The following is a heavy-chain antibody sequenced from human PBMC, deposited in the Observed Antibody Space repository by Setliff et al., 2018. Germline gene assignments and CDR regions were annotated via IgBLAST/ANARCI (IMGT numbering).Heavy chain of an antibody. CDR3: ERLVRYCTATACQRTSGDDL. J-gene: IGHJ5*02. Sequence: ASVKVSCQASGYTFSDYGVSWVRQAPGQGLEWMGWISPHSGRAFYAPQFQDRVIMTTDTSTNTAYLDLRSLRSDDTAVYYCERLVRYCTATACQRTSGDDLWGQGTLVTVSS. CDR2: ISPHSGRA. CDR1: GYTFSDYG. D-gene: IGHD2-8*01. V-gene: IGHV1-18*01.